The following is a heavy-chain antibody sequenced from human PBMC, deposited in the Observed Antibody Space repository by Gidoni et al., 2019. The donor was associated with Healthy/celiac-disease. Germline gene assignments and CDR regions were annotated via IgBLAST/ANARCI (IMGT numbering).Heavy chain of an antibody. Sequence: QVQLQESGPGLVKPSETLSLTCTVSGGSISSYYWSWIRQPPGKGLEWIGYIYYSGSTNYNPSLKSRVTISVDTSKNQFSLKLSSVTAADTAVYYCARLDEDCGGDCYPEVYYMDVWGKGTTVTVSS. CDR2: IYYSGST. CDR1: GGSISSYY. CDR3: ARLDEDCGGDCYPEVYYMDV. D-gene: IGHD2-21*01. J-gene: IGHJ6*03. V-gene: IGHV4-59*08.